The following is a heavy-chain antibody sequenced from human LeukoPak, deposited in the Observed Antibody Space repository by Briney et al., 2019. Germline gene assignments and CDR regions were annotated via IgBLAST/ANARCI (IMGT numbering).Heavy chain of an antibody. CDR1: GGTFSSYA. V-gene: IGHV1-69*04. CDR2: IIPILGIA. CDR3: ARGPYIVVVPAAMPFDY. Sequence: GASVKVSCKASGGTFSSYAISWVRQAPGQGLEWMGRIIPILGIANYAQKFQGRVTITADKSTSTAYMELSSLRSDDTAVYYCARGPYIVVVPAAMPFDYWGQGTLVTVSS. D-gene: IGHD2-2*01. J-gene: IGHJ4*02.